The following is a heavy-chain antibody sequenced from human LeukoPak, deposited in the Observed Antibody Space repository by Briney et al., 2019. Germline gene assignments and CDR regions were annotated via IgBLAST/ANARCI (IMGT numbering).Heavy chain of an antibody. CDR3: AREGATLPGIAVAGRVVSGFFDY. Sequence: PGGSLRLSCAASGFTFSSYAMHWVRQAPGKGLEWVAVISYDGSNKYYADSVKGRFTISRDNSKNTLYLQMNSLRAEDTAVYYCAREGATLPGIAVAGRVVSGFFDYWGQGTLVTVSS. CDR1: GFTFSSYA. CDR2: ISYDGSNK. D-gene: IGHD6-19*01. V-gene: IGHV3-30-3*01. J-gene: IGHJ4*02.